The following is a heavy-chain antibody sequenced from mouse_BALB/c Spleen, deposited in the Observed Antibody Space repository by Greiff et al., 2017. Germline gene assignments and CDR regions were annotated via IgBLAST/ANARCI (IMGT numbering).Heavy chain of an antibody. Sequence: QVQLQQPGAELVRPGASVKLSCKASGYTFTSYWINWVKQRPGQGLEWIGNIYPSDSYTNYNQKFKDKATLTVDKSSSTAYMQLSSPTSEDSAVYYCTREGTARATGFAYWGQGTLVTVSA. J-gene: IGHJ3*01. CDR3: TREGTARATGFAY. CDR2: IYPSDSYT. V-gene: IGHV1-69*02. CDR1: GYTFTSYW. D-gene: IGHD3-2*01.